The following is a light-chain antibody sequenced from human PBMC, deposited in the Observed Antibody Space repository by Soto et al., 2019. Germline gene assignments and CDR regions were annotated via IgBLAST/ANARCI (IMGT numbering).Light chain of an antibody. V-gene: IGKV3-15*01. CDR1: QSVSST. Sequence: EVVMTQSPATLSVSPGERATLSCRASQSVSSTLAWYHQKPGQAPRLLIYGASTRATGIPARFSGSGSGTEFTLTISSLQSEDFAVYYCQQYSTWPLTFGGGTKVEIK. CDR2: GAS. J-gene: IGKJ4*01. CDR3: QQYSTWPLT.